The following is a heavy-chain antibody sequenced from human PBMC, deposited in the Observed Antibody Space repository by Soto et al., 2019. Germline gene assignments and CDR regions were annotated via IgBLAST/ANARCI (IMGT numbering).Heavy chain of an antibody. D-gene: IGHD6-13*01. J-gene: IGHJ6*02. CDR3: ARDLEPSIAAAGTSHYYYYYGMDV. V-gene: IGHV4-31*03. Sequence: SETLSLTCTVSGGSISSGGYYWSWIRQHPGKGLEWIGYIYYSGSTYYNPSLKSRVTISVDTSKNQFSLKLSSVTAADTAVYYCARDLEPSIAAAGTSHYYYYYGMDVWGQGTTVTVSS. CDR2: IYYSGST. CDR1: GGSISSGGYY.